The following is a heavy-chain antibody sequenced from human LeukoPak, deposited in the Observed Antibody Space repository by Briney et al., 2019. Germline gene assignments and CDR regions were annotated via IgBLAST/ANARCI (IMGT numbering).Heavy chain of an antibody. CDR2: IKQDGSEK. D-gene: IGHD3-3*01. CDR1: GFTFSSYW. CDR3: ARGQRFLEWFGWFDP. J-gene: IGHJ5*02. V-gene: IGHV3-7*03. Sequence: GGSLRLSCAASGFTFSSYWMSWVRQAPGKGLEWVANIKQDGSEKYYVDSVKGRFTISRDNARNSLYLQMNSLRAEDTALYHCARGQRFLEWFGWFDPWGQGTLVTVSS.